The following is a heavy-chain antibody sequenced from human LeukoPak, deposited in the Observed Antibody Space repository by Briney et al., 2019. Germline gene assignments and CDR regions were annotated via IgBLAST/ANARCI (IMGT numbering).Heavy chain of an antibody. V-gene: IGHV3-15*01. Sequence: GGSLRLSCAASGFTFSDYYMSWVRQAPGKGLEWVGRIKSKTDGGTTDYAAPVKGRFTISRDDSKNTLYLQMNSLKTEDTAVYYCTTGLYYQNWYFDLWGRGTLVTVSS. D-gene: IGHD2-2*02. J-gene: IGHJ2*01. CDR1: GFTFSDYY. CDR2: IKSKTDGGTT. CDR3: TTGLYYQNWYFDL.